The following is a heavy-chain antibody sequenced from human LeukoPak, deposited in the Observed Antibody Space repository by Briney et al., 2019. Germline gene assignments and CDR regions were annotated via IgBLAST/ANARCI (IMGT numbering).Heavy chain of an antibody. J-gene: IGHJ6*03. D-gene: IGHD1-7*01. CDR3: ARDVSSMGNWYYLIIPRYPNYYYYMDV. CDR2: IRYDGSNK. CDR1: GFTFSSYG. Sequence: GGSLRLSCAASGFTFSSYGMHWVRQAPGKGLEWVSFIRYDGSNKYYADSVKGRFTISIDNSKNTLYLQMTSLRAEATAVYYCARDVSSMGNWYYLIIPRYPNYYYYMDVWGKGTTVTVSS. V-gene: IGHV3-30*02.